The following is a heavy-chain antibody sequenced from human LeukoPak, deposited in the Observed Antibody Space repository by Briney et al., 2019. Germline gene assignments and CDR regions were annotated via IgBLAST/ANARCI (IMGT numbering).Heavy chain of an antibody. V-gene: IGHV1-46*01. Sequence: ASVKVSCKASGYTFTNYFMHWVRQAPGQGLEWMGIINPRGGSTGYAQKFQGRITMTTDMSTRTVYMELSSLESEDTAVYYCARRDCVGDCYSNWFDPWGRGTLVTVFS. CDR1: GYTFTNYF. CDR3: ARRDCVGDCYSNWFDP. D-gene: IGHD2-21*02. J-gene: IGHJ5*02. CDR2: INPRGGST.